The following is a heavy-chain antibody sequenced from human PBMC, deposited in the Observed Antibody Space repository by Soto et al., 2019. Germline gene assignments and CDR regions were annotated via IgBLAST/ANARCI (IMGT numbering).Heavy chain of an antibody. CDR1: GYTFSGHY. D-gene: IGHD3-3*02. J-gene: IGHJ3*02. CDR2: INPNRGGT. Sequence: GASVKVSCKASGYTFSGHYLLWVRQAPGQGLEGMGWINPNRGGTNYAQKFQGRVTMTRDTSISTAYMELSRLTSDDTAVYYCATSTISILPDGDAFDIWGQGTLVTVSS. V-gene: IGHV1-2*02. CDR3: ATSTISILPDGDAFDI.